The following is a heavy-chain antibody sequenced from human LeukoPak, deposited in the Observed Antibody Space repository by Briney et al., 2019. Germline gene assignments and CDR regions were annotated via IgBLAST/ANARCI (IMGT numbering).Heavy chain of an antibody. Sequence: ASVKVSCKASGYTFTSYYMHWVRQAPGQGLEWMGIINPSGGSTSYAQKFQGRVTMTRDTSTSTVYMELSSLRSEDTAVYYCARDFGITMVRGASPHYGMDVWGQGTTVTVSS. J-gene: IGHJ6*02. D-gene: IGHD3-10*01. V-gene: IGHV1-46*01. CDR2: INPSGGST. CDR3: ARDFGITMVRGASPHYGMDV. CDR1: GYTFTSYY.